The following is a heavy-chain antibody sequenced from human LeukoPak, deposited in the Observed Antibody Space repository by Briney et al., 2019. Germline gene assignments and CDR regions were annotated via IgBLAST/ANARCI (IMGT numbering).Heavy chain of an antibody. CDR1: GYTFTSYD. CDR3: ARERIPGITYGYYYYGMDL. CDR2: INPHNGGT. V-gene: IGHV1-2*02. Sequence: ASVKVSCKASGYTFTSYDINWVRQAPGQGLEWMGWINPHNGGTNYAQNFQGRVTMTRDTSISTAYMELTRLRSDDTAVYYCARERIPGITYGYYYYGMDLWGQGTTVTVSS. D-gene: IGHD1-7*01. J-gene: IGHJ6*02.